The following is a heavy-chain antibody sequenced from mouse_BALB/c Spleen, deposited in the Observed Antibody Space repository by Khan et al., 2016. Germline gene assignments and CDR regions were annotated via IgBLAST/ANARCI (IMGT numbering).Heavy chain of an antibody. CDR3: ARSGYGDKDAMEY. D-gene: IGHD3-2*02. J-gene: IGHJ4*01. CDR2: ISYSGST. V-gene: IGHV3-2*02. Sequence: EVQLQESGPGLVKPSQSLSLTCTVTGYSITSDYAWNWIRQFPGNRLEWMGYISYSGSTSYNPSLKSRISITRDTSKNQFFLQLNSVTSEDTATYYFARSGYGDKDAMEYWGQGTSVTVSS. CDR1: GYSITSDYA.